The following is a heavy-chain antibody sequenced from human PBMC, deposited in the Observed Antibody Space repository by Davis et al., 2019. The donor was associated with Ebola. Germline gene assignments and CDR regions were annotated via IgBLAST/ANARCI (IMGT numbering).Heavy chain of an antibody. CDR3: ARQVRAARYYGMDV. V-gene: IGHV4-39*01. CDR1: AGSISSSSYY. Sequence: MPSETLSLTCTVSAGSISSSSYYWGWIRQPPGKGLEWIGSIYYSGSTYYNPSLKSRVTISVDTSKNQFSLKLSSVTAADTAVYYCARQVRAARYYGMDVWGQGTTVTVSS. J-gene: IGHJ6*02. CDR2: IYYSGST. D-gene: IGHD6-6*01.